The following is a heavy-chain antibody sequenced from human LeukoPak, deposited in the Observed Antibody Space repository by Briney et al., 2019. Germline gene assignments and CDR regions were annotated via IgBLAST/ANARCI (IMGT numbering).Heavy chain of an antibody. D-gene: IGHD1-26*01. Sequence: GGSLRLSCAASGFTFSSYAMSWVRQAPGKGLEWVSAISGSGGSTYYADSVRGRFTISRDNSKNTLYLQMNSLRAEDTAVYYCAKEGSIVGATTVFNYWGQGTLVTVSS. CDR3: AKEGSIVGATTVFNY. V-gene: IGHV3-23*01. CDR1: GFTFSSYA. CDR2: ISGSGGST. J-gene: IGHJ4*02.